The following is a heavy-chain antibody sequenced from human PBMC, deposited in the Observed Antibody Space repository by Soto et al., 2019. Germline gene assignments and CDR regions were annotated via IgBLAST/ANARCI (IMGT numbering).Heavy chain of an antibody. Sequence: ASVKVSCKASGYTFTSYGISWVRQAPGQGLEWMGWISAYNGNTNYAQKLQGRVTMTTDTSTSTAYMELRSLRSDDTAVYYCARVYSYYDILTGYLYYFDYWGQGTLVTVS. J-gene: IGHJ4*02. CDR2: ISAYNGNT. D-gene: IGHD3-9*01. CDR1: GYTFTSYG. CDR3: ARVYSYYDILTGYLYYFDY. V-gene: IGHV1-18*01.